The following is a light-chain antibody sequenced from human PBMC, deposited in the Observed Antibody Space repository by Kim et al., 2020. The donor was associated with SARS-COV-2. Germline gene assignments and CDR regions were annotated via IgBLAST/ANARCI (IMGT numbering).Light chain of an antibody. Sequence: GQSITISCTGSSNDVGAYDHVSWYQQHPDKVPKLLIFNVNGRPSGVSSRFSGSKSGNTASLTISDLQTEDEADYYCSSYATSTTWVFGGGTKVTVL. CDR2: NVN. CDR1: SNDVGAYDH. CDR3: SSYATSTTWV. V-gene: IGLV2-14*04. J-gene: IGLJ3*02.